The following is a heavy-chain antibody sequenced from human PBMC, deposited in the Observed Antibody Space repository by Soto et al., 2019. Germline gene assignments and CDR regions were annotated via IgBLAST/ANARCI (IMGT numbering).Heavy chain of an antibody. J-gene: IGHJ4*02. CDR2: IYYSGST. Sequence: LSLTCTVSGGAVYSDGYYWGWIRRPPGQGLEWIGNIYYSGSTYYNPSLKSRVTISLDTSKNQFSLRLNAVTAADTAVYYCARRSRGRFYNYWGPGSLVIGSS. D-gene: IGHD2-15*01. V-gene: IGHV4-39*01. CDR3: ARRSRGRFYNY. CDR1: GGAVYSDGYY.